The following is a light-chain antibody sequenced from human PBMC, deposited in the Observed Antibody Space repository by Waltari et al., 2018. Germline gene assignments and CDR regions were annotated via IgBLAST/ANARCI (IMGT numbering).Light chain of an antibody. Sequence: EIVLTQSPGTLYLSPGERATLSCRASQSVSNSYLAWYQQKPGQAPRLLIYGASSRATGIPDRFSGSASGTDFTLTISRLEPEDSAVYYCQQYGSSTLTFGGGTKVEIE. CDR1: QSVSNSY. CDR3: QQYGSSTLT. CDR2: GAS. J-gene: IGKJ4*01. V-gene: IGKV3-20*01.